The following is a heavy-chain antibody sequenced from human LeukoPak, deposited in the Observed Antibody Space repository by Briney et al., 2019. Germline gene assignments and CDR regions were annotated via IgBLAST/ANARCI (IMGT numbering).Heavy chain of an antibody. CDR2: MNPNSGNT. Sequence: GASVKVSGKASGYTFTSYDINWVRQATGQGLEWMGWMNPNSGNTGYAQKFQGRVTITRNTSISTAYMEVSSLRYEDTAVYYCARRAVDNSYYYYMDVWGKGTTVTVSS. CDR1: GYTFTSYD. J-gene: IGHJ6*03. D-gene: IGHD6-19*01. V-gene: IGHV1-8*01. CDR3: ARRAVDNSYYYYMDV.